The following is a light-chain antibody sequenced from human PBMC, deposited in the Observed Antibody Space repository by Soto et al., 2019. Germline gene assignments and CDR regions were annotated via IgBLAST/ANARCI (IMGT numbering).Light chain of an antibody. Sequence: IPMTQSPSSVSASVGDTVTITCRASQGLKFLAWYQQKPGKAPRLLIYEATNLQSGVPPRFSGSGSGTDFTLTINSLEPEDFAVYYCQQRSNWPSITFGQGTRLEI. CDR3: QQRSNWPSIT. CDR1: QGLKF. CDR2: EAT. J-gene: IGKJ5*01. V-gene: IGKV1-12*02.